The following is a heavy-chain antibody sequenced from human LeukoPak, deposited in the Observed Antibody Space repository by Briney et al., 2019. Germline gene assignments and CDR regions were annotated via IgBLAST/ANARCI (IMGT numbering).Heavy chain of an antibody. V-gene: IGHV3-30*02. J-gene: IGHJ4*02. Sequence: PGRSLRLSCAASGSTVSSYGIHWVSPAPGKGLEWVAFIRYYVSNKYYEHSVKGRFTISRDNTKNMLYLEMNSLSTEDTALYYCAKVRYCSGVNCYPDDNWGQGTLVTVSS. CDR3: AKVRYCSGVNCYPDDN. CDR1: GSTVSSYG. CDR2: IRYYVSNK. D-gene: IGHD2-15*01.